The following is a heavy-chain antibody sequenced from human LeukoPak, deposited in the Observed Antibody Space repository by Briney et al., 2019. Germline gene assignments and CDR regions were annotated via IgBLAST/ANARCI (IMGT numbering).Heavy chain of an antibody. CDR1: GFTFDDYA. CDR3: AKGGYSYGYVGAFDY. CDR2: ISWNSGSI. D-gene: IGHD5-18*01. J-gene: IGHJ4*02. V-gene: IGHV3-9*01. Sequence: GGSLRLSCAASGFTFDDYAMHWVRQAPGKGLEWVSGISWNSGSIGYADSVKGRFTISRDNAKNSLHLQMNSLRAEDTALYYCAKGGYSYGYVGAFDYWGQGTLVTVSS.